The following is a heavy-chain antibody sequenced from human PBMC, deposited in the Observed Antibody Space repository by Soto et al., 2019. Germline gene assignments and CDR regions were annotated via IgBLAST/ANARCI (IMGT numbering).Heavy chain of an antibody. V-gene: IGHV4-61*01. CDR1: GGSVSSGSYY. CDR3: ARGLMVRGDSGAFDI. CDR2: IYYSGST. D-gene: IGHD3-10*01. J-gene: IGHJ3*02. Sequence: PSETLSLTCTVSGGSVSSGSYYWSWIRQPPGKGLEWIGYIYYSGSTNYNPSLKSRVTISVDTSKNQFSLKLSSVTAADTAVYYCARGLMVRGDSGAFDIWGQGTMVTVSS.